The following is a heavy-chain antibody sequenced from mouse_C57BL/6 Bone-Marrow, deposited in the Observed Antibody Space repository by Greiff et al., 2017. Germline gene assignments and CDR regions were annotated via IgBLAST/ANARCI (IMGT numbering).Heavy chain of an antibody. D-gene: IGHD3-2*02. CDR3: ARDRDSSGLFYAMDY. CDR2: INYDGSST. V-gene: IGHV5-16*01. Sequence: EVQLVESEGGLVQPGSSMKLSCTASGFTFSDYYMAWVRQVPEKGLEWVANINYDGSSTYYLDSLKSRFIISRDNAKNILYLQMSSLKSEDTATYYCARDRDSSGLFYAMDYWGQGTSVTVSS. J-gene: IGHJ4*01. CDR1: GFTFSDYY.